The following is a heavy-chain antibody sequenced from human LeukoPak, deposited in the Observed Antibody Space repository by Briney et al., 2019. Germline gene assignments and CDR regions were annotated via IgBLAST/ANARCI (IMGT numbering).Heavy chain of an antibody. CDR1: GGSISSYY. Sequence: SETLSLTCTVSGGSISSYYWSWIRQPPGKGLEWIGYICCTGSTNYNPSLKSRVTISVDTSKNQFSLKLSSVTAADTAVYCCARVGDCSSTSCFVDYWGQGTLVTVSS. CDR3: ARVGDCSSTSCFVDY. J-gene: IGHJ4*02. V-gene: IGHV4-59*01. D-gene: IGHD2-2*01. CDR2: ICCTGST.